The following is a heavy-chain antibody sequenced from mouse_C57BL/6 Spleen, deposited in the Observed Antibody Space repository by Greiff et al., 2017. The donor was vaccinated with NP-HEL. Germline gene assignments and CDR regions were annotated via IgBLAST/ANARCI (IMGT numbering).Heavy chain of an antibody. Sequence: QVQLQQSGAELVMPGASVKLSCKASGYTFTSYWMHWVKQRPGQGLEWIGEIDPSDSYTNYNQKFKGKSTLTVDKSSSTAYMQLSSLTSEDSAVYYCARTPGYYAMDYWGQGTSVTVSS. CDR1: GYTFTSYW. V-gene: IGHV1-69*01. J-gene: IGHJ4*01. CDR2: IDPSDSYT. CDR3: ARTPGYYAMDY.